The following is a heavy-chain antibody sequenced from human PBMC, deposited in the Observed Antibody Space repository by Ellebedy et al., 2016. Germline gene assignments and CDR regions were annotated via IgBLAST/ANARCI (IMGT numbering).Heavy chain of an antibody. V-gene: IGHV3-30*18. Sequence: GGSLRLSXAASGFTFSNYAIHWVRQAPGKGLEWVAIISYGGGSVKYYADSVKGRFTISRDNSKNTLYLQMDSLRVEDTAVYYCAKAPPLYGSGTNRGYYMDVWGNGTTVSVSS. CDR2: ISYGGGSVK. J-gene: IGHJ6*03. D-gene: IGHD3-10*01. CDR3: AKAPPLYGSGTNRGYYMDV. CDR1: GFTFSNYA.